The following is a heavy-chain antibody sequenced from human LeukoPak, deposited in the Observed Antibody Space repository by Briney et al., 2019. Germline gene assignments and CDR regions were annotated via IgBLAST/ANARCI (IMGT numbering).Heavy chain of an antibody. Sequence: ASVKVSRKASRYTFTSYYLNCVPHATQQGRECGGWLNPKSGNTGYAQKFQGRGTMTRNTSISTAYMELSSLRSEDTAVYYCARAGRGAAAKNEFDPWGQGTLVTVSS. V-gene: IGHV1-8*01. CDR1: RYTFTSYY. D-gene: IGHD6-13*01. J-gene: IGHJ5*02. CDR2: LNPKSGNT. CDR3: ARAGRGAAAKNEFDP.